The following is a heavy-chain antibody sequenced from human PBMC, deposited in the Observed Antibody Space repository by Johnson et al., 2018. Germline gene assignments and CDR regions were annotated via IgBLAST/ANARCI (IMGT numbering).Heavy chain of an antibody. CDR3: AREVPLLVPGAFDI. D-gene: IGHD2-15*01. J-gene: IGHJ3*02. CDR2: ISYDGSNK. CDR1: GFTFSSYA. V-gene: IGHV3-30-3*01. Sequence: VQLVESGGGVVQPGRSLRLSCAASGFTFSSYAMHWVRQAPGKGLEWVAVISYDGSNKYYVDSVKGRFTISRDNSKNTLYLQMNSLRAEDTAVYYCAREVPLLVPGAFDIWGQGTMVTVSS.